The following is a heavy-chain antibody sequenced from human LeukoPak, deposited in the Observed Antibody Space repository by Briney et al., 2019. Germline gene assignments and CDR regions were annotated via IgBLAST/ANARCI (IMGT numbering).Heavy chain of an antibody. D-gene: IGHD6-13*01. CDR2: IYYSGST. CDR3: ASGPYPAAGTDHQFDY. V-gene: IGHV4-59*01. CDR1: GASISSYY. J-gene: IGHJ4*02. Sequence: PSETLSLTCTVSGASISSYYGSWIRQPPGKGLEWIGYIYYSGSTKYNPSLKSRVTISVDTSKNQFSLKVSSVTAEDTAVYYCASGPYPAAGTDHQFDYWGQGALVTVSS.